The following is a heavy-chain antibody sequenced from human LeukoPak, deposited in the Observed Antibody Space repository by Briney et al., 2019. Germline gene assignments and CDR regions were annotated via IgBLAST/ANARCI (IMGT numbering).Heavy chain of an antibody. J-gene: IGHJ3*01. CDR2: IYYSGST. D-gene: IGHD2-2*01. Sequence: SETLSLTCTVSGGSISNSNYYWGWIRQPPGKGLEWIGSIYYSGSTYHNPSLKSRVTMSVDTSNNQFSLKLTSLTAADTAVYYCARKSTRGDLWGQGTMVTVSS. CDR3: ARKSTRGDL. CDR1: GGSISNSNYY. V-gene: IGHV4-39*07.